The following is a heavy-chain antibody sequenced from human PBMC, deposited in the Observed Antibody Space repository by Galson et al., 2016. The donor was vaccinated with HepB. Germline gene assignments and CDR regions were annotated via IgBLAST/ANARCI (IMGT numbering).Heavy chain of an antibody. V-gene: IGHV3-74*01. CDR3: VRDRYSETGTDLRWTWGWFDP. D-gene: IGHD3-9*01. CDR1: GFTFSSYW. Sequence: SLRLSCAASGFTFSSYWMHWVRQVPGQGPVWVSRINSDGTNTHYAGSVKGRFTISRDNAKNTLYLQMTSLRTEDTAVYYCVRDRYSETGTDLRWTWGWFDPWGQGTLVTVSS. J-gene: IGHJ5*02. CDR2: INSDGTNT.